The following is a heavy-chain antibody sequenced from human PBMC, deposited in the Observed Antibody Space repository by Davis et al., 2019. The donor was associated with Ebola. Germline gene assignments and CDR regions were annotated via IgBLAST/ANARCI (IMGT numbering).Heavy chain of an antibody. CDR1: GFTFGQSW. V-gene: IGHV3-7*03. D-gene: IGHD6-6*01. Sequence: GESLKISCAASGFTFGQSWMSWVRQAPGKGLEWVANIKQDGSEKYYVDSVKGRFTISRDNAKNSLYLQMNIVRAEDTAVYYCAREQGYSISYWGQGTLVTVSS. CDR3: AREQGYSISY. J-gene: IGHJ4*02. CDR2: IKQDGSEK.